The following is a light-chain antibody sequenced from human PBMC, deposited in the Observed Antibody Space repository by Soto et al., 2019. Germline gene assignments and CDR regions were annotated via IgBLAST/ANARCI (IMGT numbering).Light chain of an antibody. J-gene: IGLJ1*01. CDR1: SSNIGAGYD. V-gene: IGLV1-47*01. CDR2: KTN. Sequence: QSVLTQPPSVSGAPGQRVTISCTGSSSNIGAGYDVHWYQQLPGTAPKLLIYKTNQRASGVPDRFSGSKSGTSASLAISGLRSEDEADYYCAAWDDSLNGRGVFGTGTKVTVL. CDR3: AAWDDSLNGRGV.